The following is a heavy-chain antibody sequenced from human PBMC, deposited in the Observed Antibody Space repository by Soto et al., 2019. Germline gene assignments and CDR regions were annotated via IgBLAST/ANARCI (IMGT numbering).Heavy chain of an antibody. CDR2: IKQDGSEK. V-gene: IGHV3-7*05. CDR3: ARESRFLEWLLFAYGMDV. J-gene: IGHJ6*02. Sequence: VQLVESGGGLVQPGGSLRLSCAASGFTFSSYWMSWVRQAPGKGLEWVANIKQDGSEKYYVDSVKGRFTISRDNAKNSLYLQMNSLRAEDTAVYYCARESRFLEWLLFAYGMDVWGQGTTVTVSS. D-gene: IGHD3-3*01. CDR1: GFTFSSYW.